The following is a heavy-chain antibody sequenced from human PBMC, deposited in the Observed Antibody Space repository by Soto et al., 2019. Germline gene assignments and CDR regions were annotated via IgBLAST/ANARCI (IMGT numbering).Heavy chain of an antibody. D-gene: IGHD3-22*01. Sequence: XGSLRLSCSASGFTFSSYAMSWVRQAPGKGLEWVSAISGSGGSTYYADSVKGRFTISRDNSKNTLYLQMNSLRAEDTAVYYCAKRNDYDSSGYPDYWGQGTLVTVSS. CDR2: ISGSGGST. V-gene: IGHV3-23*01. CDR1: GFTFSSYA. CDR3: AKRNDYDSSGYPDY. J-gene: IGHJ4*02.